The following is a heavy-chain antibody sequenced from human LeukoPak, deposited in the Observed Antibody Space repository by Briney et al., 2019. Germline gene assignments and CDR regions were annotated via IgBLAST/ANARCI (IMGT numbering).Heavy chain of an antibody. CDR3: ARDRSSSSLGGFDY. J-gene: IGHJ4*02. CDR1: GFTFSSYS. V-gene: IGHV3-21*01. Sequence: GGSLRLSCAASGFTFSSYSMNWVRQAPGKGLEWVSSISSSSSYIYYADSVKGQFTISRDNAKNSLYLQMNSLRAEDTAVYYCARDRSSSSLGGFDYWGQGTLVTVSS. D-gene: IGHD6-6*01. CDR2: ISSSSSYI.